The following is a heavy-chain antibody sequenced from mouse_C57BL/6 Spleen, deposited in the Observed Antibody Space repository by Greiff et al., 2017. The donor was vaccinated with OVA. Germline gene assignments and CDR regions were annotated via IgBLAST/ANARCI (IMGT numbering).Heavy chain of an antibody. CDR2: IWRGGST. V-gene: IGHV2-5*01. Sequence: VQLQQSGPGLVQPSQSLSITCTVSGFSLTSYGVHWVRQSPGKGLEWLGVIWRGGSTDYNAAFMSRLSITKDNSKSQVFFKMNSLQADDTAIYYCAKGVTTVVGDYFDYWGQGTTLTVSS. J-gene: IGHJ2*01. D-gene: IGHD1-1*01. CDR1: GFSLTSYG. CDR3: AKGVTTVVGDYFDY.